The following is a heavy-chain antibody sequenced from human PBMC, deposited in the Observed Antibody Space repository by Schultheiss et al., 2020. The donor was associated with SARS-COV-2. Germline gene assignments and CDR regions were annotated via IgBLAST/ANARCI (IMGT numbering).Heavy chain of an antibody. D-gene: IGHD1-26*01. CDR1: GFTFSDHW. CDR3: ARDTWSN. J-gene: IGHJ4*02. V-gene: IGHV3-74*01. Sequence: GGSLRLSCAASGFTFSDHWMHWVRQAPGKGLVWVSRITKDGRTTNYADSVKGRFIISRDNAKNTLHLQMNSLRAEDTAVYYCARDTWSNWGQGTLVTVSS. CDR2: ITKDGRTT.